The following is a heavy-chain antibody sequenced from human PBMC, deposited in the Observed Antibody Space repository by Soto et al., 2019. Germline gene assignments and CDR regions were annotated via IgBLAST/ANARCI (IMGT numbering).Heavy chain of an antibody. CDR1: GGSFSGYY. CDR3: ARGRRVLRYFDWLYGDAFDI. D-gene: IGHD3-9*01. V-gene: IGHV4-34*01. J-gene: IGHJ3*02. Sequence: SETLSLTCAVYGGSFSGYYWSWIRQPPGKGLEWIGEINHSGSTNYNPSLKSRVTISVDTSKNQFSLKLSSVTAADTAVYYCARGRRVLRYFDWLYGDAFDIWGQGTMVTVSS. CDR2: INHSGST.